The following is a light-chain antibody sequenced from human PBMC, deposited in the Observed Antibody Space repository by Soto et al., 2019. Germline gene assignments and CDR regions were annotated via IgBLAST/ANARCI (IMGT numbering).Light chain of an antibody. J-gene: IGLJ1*01. CDR2: GNI. V-gene: IGLV1-40*01. Sequence: QSVLTQPPSMSAAPEQRVTISCTGSSSNIGAGYDVHWYQQLPGAAPKLLIHGNINRPSGVPERFSGSKSGTSASLVITGLQPEDEATYYCQSYDNRLSGYVFGAGTKVTVL. CDR1: SSNIGAGYD. CDR3: QSYDNRLSGYV.